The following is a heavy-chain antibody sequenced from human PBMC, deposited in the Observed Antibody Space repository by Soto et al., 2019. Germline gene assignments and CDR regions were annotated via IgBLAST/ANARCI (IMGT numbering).Heavy chain of an antibody. Sequence: EMQLMELGGGLVKPGGSVRLSCAASGFPSDTYDMSWVRQAPGKGLEWVSGINGRGDRTFVADSVKGRFSISRDISTDTVFWQRNSRKPEETAGYYVAKEGWGGSYEPYFDFWGQGTVVTVSS. CDR1: GFPSDTYD. V-gene: IGHV3-23*01. CDR3: AKEGWGGSYEPYFDF. J-gene: IGHJ4*02. D-gene: IGHD1-26*01. CDR2: INGRGDRT.